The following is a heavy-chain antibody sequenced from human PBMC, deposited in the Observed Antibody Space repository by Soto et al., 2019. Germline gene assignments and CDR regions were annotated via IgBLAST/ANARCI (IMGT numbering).Heavy chain of an antibody. CDR2: IYYSGST. CDR3: ARVYSSSWYHFDY. J-gene: IGHJ4*02. CDR1: SGSVSSGSYY. V-gene: IGHV4-61*01. D-gene: IGHD6-13*01. Sequence: SETLSLTCTVSSGSVSSGSYYWSWIRQPPGKGLEWIGYIYYSGSTNYNPSLKSRVTISVDTSKNQFSLKLSSVTAADTAVYYCARVYSSSWYHFDYWGQGTLVTVSS.